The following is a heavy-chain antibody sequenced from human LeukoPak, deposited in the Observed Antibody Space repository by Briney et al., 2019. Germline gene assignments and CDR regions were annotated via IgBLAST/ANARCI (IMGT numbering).Heavy chain of an antibody. Sequence: ASVKVSCKASVGTFSSYAISWVRQAPGQGLEWMGGIIPIFGTANYAQKFQGRVTITADESTSTAYMELSSLRSEDTAVYYCARAGYSGYWFDPWGQGTLVTVSS. CDR2: IIPIFGTA. V-gene: IGHV1-69*13. D-gene: IGHD5-12*01. CDR1: VGTFSSYA. CDR3: ARAGYSGYWFDP. J-gene: IGHJ5*02.